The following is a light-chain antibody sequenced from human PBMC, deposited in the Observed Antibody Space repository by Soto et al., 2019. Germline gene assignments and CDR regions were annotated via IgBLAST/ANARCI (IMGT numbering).Light chain of an antibody. CDR2: GNN. J-gene: IGLJ2*01. Sequence: QAVVTQPPSVSGAPGQRVTISCTGSSSNIGAGYDVHWYQQLPGTAPKLLIYGNNNRPSGVPDRFSGSKSGTSASLAITGLQTEDEAYYYCQSYDSYLSGSVFGGGTKLTVL. V-gene: IGLV1-40*01. CDR1: SSNIGAGYD. CDR3: QSYDSYLSGSV.